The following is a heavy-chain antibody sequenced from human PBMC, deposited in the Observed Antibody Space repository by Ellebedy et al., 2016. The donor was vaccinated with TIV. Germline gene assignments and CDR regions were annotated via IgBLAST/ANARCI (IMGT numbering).Heavy chain of an antibody. CDR2: TYYRSKWYH. D-gene: IGHD2-2*01. CDR3: ARYRSGIVVVPAHYGMDV. J-gene: IGHJ6*02. CDR1: GDSVSSNLAA. V-gene: IGHV6-1*01. Sequence: SETLSLXXAISGDSVSSNLAAWNWIRQSPSRGLEWLGRTYYRSKWYHDYAVSVKGRIIINPDTSENQFSLKLSSVTAADTAVYYCARYRSGIVVVPAHYGMDVWGQGTTVTVSS.